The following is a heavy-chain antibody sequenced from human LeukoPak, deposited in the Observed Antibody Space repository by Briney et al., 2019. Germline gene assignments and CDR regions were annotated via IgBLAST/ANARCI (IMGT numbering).Heavy chain of an antibody. D-gene: IGHD4-17*01. CDR1: GGSISSGAYS. J-gene: IGHJ3*02. V-gene: IGHV4-30-2*01. CDR2: IYHSGST. Sequence: SETLSLTCAVSGGSISSGAYSWTWIRQPPGKGLEWIGYIYHSGSTYYNPSLKSRLTISVDRSKNQFSLKLRSVTAADTAVYYCATYGDGAFDIWGQGTMVTVSS. CDR3: ATYGDGAFDI.